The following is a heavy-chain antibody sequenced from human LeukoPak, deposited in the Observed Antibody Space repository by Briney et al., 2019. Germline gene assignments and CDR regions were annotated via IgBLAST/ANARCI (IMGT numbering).Heavy chain of an antibody. Sequence: GGSLRLSCAASGFTFSSYWMHWVRHAPGKGLVWVSRINSDGSSTSYADSVKGRFTISRDNAKNTLYLQMNSLRAEDTAVYYCARDLGCSSTSCYPPPNWFDPWGQGTLVTVSS. V-gene: IGHV3-74*01. CDR2: INSDGSST. J-gene: IGHJ5*02. CDR3: ARDLGCSSTSCYPPPNWFDP. CDR1: GFTFSSYW. D-gene: IGHD2-2*01.